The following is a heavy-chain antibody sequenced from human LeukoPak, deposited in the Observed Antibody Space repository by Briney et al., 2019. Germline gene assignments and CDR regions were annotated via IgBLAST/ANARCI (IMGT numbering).Heavy chain of an antibody. CDR1: GGSFSGYY. J-gene: IGHJ5*02. CDR3: ARHVGFITMVRGVINNNWFDP. CDR2: INHSGNT. Sequence: SETLSLTCAVYGGSFSGYYWSWIRQPPGKGLEWIGEINHSGNTNYNPSLKSRVTISVDTSKKQFSLKLSSVTAADTAVYYCARHVGFITMVRGVINNNWFDPWGQGTLVTVSS. V-gene: IGHV4-34*01. D-gene: IGHD3-10*01.